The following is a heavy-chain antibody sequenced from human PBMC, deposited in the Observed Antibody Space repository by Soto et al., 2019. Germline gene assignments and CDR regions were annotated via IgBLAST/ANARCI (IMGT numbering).Heavy chain of an antibody. D-gene: IGHD2-8*02. CDR2: INHSGST. J-gene: IGHJ4*02. Sequence: PSETLSLTCAVYGGSFSGYYWTWIRQPPGTGLEWIGEINHSGSTNYNPSLKSRVTISVDTSKNQFSLRLTSVTAADTAVYYCARDKITGLFDYWGQGTLVT. V-gene: IGHV4-34*01. CDR1: GGSFSGYY. CDR3: ARDKITGLFDY.